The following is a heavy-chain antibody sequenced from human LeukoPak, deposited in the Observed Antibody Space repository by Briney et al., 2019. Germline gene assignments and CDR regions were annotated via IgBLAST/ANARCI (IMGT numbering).Heavy chain of an antibody. D-gene: IGHD6-13*01. CDR2: INPSGGST. CDR3: AREPSGQQLVEVWFDP. CDR1: GYTFTSYY. V-gene: IGHV1-46*01. Sequence: ASVKVSCKASGYTFTSYYMHWVRQAPGQGLEWMGIINPSGGSTSYAQKFQGRVTMTRDTSTSTVYMELSSLRSEDTAVYYCAREPSGQQLVEVWFDPWGQGTLVTVSS. J-gene: IGHJ5*02.